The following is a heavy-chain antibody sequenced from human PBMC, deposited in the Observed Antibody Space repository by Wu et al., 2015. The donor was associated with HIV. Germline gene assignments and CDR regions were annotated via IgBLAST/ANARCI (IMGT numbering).Heavy chain of an antibody. CDR1: GGTFSSYA. CDR3: ARDRSALRGRYEFDP. D-gene: IGHD3-3*01. CDR2: IIPIFGTA. V-gene: IGHV1-69*01. J-gene: IGHJ5*02. Sequence: QVQLVQSGAEVKMPGASMKVSCKASGGTFSSYAISWVRQAPGQGLEWMGGIIPIFGTANYAQKFQGRVTITADESTSTAYMELSSLRSEDTAVYYCARDRSALRGRYEFDPVGPGTLVTVSS.